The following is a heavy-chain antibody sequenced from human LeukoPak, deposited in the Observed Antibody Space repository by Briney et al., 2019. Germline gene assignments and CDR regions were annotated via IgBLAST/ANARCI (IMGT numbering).Heavy chain of an antibody. CDR3: ASRVVPAAIRSYRKGWFDP. Sequence: PSETLSLTCAVYGGSFSGYYWSWIRQPPGKGLEWIGEANHSGSTNYNPSLKSRVTISVDTSKNQFSLKLSSVTAADTAVYYCASRVVPAAIRSYRKGWFDPWGQGTLVTVSS. CDR2: ANHSGST. J-gene: IGHJ5*02. D-gene: IGHD2-2*02. CDR1: GGSFSGYY. V-gene: IGHV4-34*01.